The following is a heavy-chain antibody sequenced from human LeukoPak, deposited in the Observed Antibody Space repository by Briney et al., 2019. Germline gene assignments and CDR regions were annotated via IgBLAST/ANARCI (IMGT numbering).Heavy chain of an antibody. CDR2: IYSGGST. CDR1: GFTVSSNY. CDR3: AREKGRGVISPYYDY. Sequence: PGGSLRLSCAASGFTVSSNYMSWVRQAPGKGLEWVSVIYSGGSTYYADSVKGRFTISRDTSKNTLSLQMNSLRVEDTAVYYCAREKGRGVISPYYDYWGQGTRVTVSS. J-gene: IGHJ4*02. V-gene: IGHV3-53*01. D-gene: IGHD3-10*01.